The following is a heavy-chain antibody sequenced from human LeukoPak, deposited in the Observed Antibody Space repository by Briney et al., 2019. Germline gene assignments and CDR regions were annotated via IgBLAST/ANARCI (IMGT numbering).Heavy chain of an antibody. CDR2: IKEDGSEK. D-gene: IGHD3-10*01. J-gene: IGHJ3*02. V-gene: IGHV3-7*03. Sequence: GGSLRLSCAXSGFTLSSYWMSWVRQAPGKGLEWVANIKEDGSEKYYVDSVEGRFTISRDNAQNSVYLHMNSLTAEDTALYYCARDWVAGVPFDAFDIWGQGTMVSVSS. CDR1: GFTLSSYW. CDR3: ARDWVAGVPFDAFDI.